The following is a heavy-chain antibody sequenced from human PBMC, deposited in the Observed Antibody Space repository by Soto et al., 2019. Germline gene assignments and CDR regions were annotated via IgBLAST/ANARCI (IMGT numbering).Heavy chain of an antibody. CDR2: ISGNGDTT. V-gene: IGHV3-64*01. Sequence: EVQLVESGGGLVQPGGSLRLSCVASGFTFSNYAMHWVHQAPGKGLECVSVISGNGDTTYYANSVKDRFTISRDNSKNTLYLQRGSLRADDMAVYYCARAWRADVWGQGTTVAVTS. J-gene: IGHJ6*02. CDR1: GFTFSNYA. CDR3: ARAWRADV.